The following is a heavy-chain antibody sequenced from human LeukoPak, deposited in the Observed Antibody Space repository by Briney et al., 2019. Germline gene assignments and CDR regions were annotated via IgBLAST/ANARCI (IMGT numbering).Heavy chain of an antibody. CDR1: GGSISSYY. J-gene: IGHJ4*02. D-gene: IGHD3-9*01. CDR3: ARHKPFKLRYFDWSLDY. Sequence: SETLSLTCTVSGGSISSYYWSWIRQPPGKGLEWIGYIYYSGSTNYNPSLKSRVIISVDTSKNQFSLKLSSVTAADTAVYYCARHKPFKLRYFDWSLDYWGQGTLVTVSS. CDR2: IYYSGST. V-gene: IGHV4-59*08.